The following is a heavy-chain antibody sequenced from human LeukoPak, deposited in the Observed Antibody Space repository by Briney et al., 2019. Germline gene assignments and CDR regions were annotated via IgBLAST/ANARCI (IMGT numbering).Heavy chain of an antibody. V-gene: IGHV3-23*01. Sequence: GRSLRLSCAPSGFTSSSSAMSWVRQAPGKGLEWVSAIIGRGGSTYYADSVKGRFTISRDNSKNTLCLQMNSLRAEDTAVYYCAKHKYTSSWYYFEYWGQGTPVTVSS. D-gene: IGHD6-13*01. CDR3: AKHKYTSSWYYFEY. CDR1: GFTSSSSA. J-gene: IGHJ4*02. CDR2: IIGRGGST.